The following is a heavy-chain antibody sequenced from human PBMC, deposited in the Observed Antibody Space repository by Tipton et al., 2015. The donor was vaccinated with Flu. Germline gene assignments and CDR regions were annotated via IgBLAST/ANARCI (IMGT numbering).Heavy chain of an antibody. CDR2: ISHDGNNK. J-gene: IGHJ4*02. CDR1: GFTFSSYG. CDR3: AKDRPIYDSSGYYPDY. Sequence: QVQLVQSGGGVVQPGRSLRLSCAASGFTFSSYGMNWVRQAPGKGLEWVAVISHDGNNKYYAESVRGRFTISRDNSKNTLYLQMTTLRGEDTAVYYCAKDRPIYDSSGYYPDYWGQGTLVTVSS. V-gene: IGHV3-30*18. D-gene: IGHD3-22*01.